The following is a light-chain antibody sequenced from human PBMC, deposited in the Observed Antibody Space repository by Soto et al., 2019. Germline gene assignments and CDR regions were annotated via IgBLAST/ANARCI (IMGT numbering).Light chain of an antibody. J-gene: IGLJ1*01. CDR3: CAYTSTSALYV. CDR1: SSDIGGYNY. Sequence: QSVLTQPASVSGSPGQSITISCTGTSSDIGGYNYVSWYQQHPGKAPKLMIYGVTNRPSGVSNRFSGSKSGNTASLTISGLQTEDEADYYCCAYTSTSALYVFGTGTKVTVL. V-gene: IGLV2-14*01. CDR2: GVT.